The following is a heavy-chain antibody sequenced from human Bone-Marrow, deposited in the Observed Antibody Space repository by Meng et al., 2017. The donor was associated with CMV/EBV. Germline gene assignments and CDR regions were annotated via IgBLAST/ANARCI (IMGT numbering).Heavy chain of an antibody. J-gene: IGHJ4*02. Sequence: LTCAVYGGSFSVCYWSWIRQPPGKGLEWIGEINHIGGTKYNPALKSRVTISVDTSKNQFSLKLTSVTAADTAVDYCVSRYSWELFDFWGQGTLVTVSS. CDR3: VSRYSWELFDF. CDR1: GGSFSVCY. CDR2: INHIGGT. D-gene: IGHD1-26*01. V-gene: IGHV4-34*01.